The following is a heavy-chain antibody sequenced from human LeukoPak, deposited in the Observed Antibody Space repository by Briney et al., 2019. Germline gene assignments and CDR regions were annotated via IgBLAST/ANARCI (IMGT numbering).Heavy chain of an antibody. J-gene: IGHJ6*03. CDR2: IRYDGSNK. V-gene: IGHV3-30*02. CDR1: GFTFSSYG. CDR3: AKSRKSAAKGYYYYMDV. D-gene: IGHD2-2*01. Sequence: GGSLRLSCAASGFTFSSYGMHWVRQAPGKGLEWVAFIRYDGSNKYYADSVKGRFTISRDNSKNTLYLQMNSLRAEDTAVYYCAKSRKSAAKGYYYYMDVWGKGTTVTVSS.